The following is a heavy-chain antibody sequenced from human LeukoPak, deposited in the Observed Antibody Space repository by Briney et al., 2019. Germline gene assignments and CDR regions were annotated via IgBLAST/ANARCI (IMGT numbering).Heavy chain of an antibody. CDR1: GFTFSSYA. D-gene: IGHD3-10*01. CDR2: ISGSGGST. Sequence: AGGSLRLSCAASGFTFSSYAMSWVRRAPGKGLEWVSGISGSGGSTYYPDSVKGRFTISRDNSKNTLYLQMNSLRAEDTAVYYCAKSHGPGSYYYYGMDVWGQGTTVTVSS. CDR3: AKSHGPGSYYYYGMDV. J-gene: IGHJ6*02. V-gene: IGHV3-23*01.